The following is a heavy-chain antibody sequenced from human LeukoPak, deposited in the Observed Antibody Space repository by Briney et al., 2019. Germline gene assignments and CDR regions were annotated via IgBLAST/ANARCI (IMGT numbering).Heavy chain of an antibody. D-gene: IGHD2-8*01. CDR2: IYYSGST. Sequence: SETLSLTCTVSGGSISSYYWSWIRQPPGKGLEWIGYIYYSGSTNYNPSLKSRVTISVDTSKNQFSLKLSSVTAADTAVYYCARRYCTDGVCYTAFDYWGQGTPVTVFS. J-gene: IGHJ4*02. CDR1: GGSISSYY. CDR3: ARRYCTDGVCYTAFDY. V-gene: IGHV4-59*08.